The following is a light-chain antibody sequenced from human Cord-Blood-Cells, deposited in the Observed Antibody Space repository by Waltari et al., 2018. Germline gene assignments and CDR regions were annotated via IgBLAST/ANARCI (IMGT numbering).Light chain of an antibody. CDR2: EGS. Sequence: QSALTQPASVSGSPGKSITISCTGTSSDVGSYNLFSWYPQHPGKAPKLFISEGSKRHSGVSKRFSGAKSGNTASLTISALQAEDEADYYCCSYAGSSTFVFGTGTKVTVL. CDR1: SSDVGSYNL. CDR3: CSYAGSSTFV. V-gene: IGLV2-23*03. J-gene: IGLJ1*01.